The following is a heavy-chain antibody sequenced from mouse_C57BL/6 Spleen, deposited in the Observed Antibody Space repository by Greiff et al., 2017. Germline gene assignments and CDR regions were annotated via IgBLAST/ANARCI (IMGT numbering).Heavy chain of an antibody. Sequence: VQLQQPGTEPVKPGASVKLSCKASGYTFTSYWMHWVKQRPGQGLEWIGNITPSNGGTNYNEKFKSKATLTVAKSSSTAYMQLSSLTSEDSAVYYCASPYCGSSYWYFDVWGTGTTVTVSS. V-gene: IGHV1-53*01. CDR3: ASPYCGSSYWYFDV. D-gene: IGHD1-1*01. J-gene: IGHJ1*03. CDR1: GYTFTSYW. CDR2: ITPSNGGT.